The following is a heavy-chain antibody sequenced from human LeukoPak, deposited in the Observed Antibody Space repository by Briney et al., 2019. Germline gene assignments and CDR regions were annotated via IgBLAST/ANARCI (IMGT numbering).Heavy chain of an antibody. CDR3: ERGRGYYDISGYLVSGFDEAFDI. J-gene: IGHJ3*02. CDR2: IFLDDSDT. V-gene: IGHV5-51*01. Sequence: GESLKIPGKTPGYKFGVYSFAWVAQKPGKGLEWMGIIFLDDSDTTYSPSFQGQSTISVDKSVSTAYLQWRCLTASDGAMYYCERGRGYYDISGYLVSGFDEAFDIWGQGTMVTVSS. CDR1: GYKFGVYS. D-gene: IGHD3-22*01.